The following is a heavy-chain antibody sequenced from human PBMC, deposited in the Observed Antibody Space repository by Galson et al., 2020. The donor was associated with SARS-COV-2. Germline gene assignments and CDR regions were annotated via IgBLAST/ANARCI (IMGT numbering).Heavy chain of an antibody. CDR2: IDPGSGLL. Sequence: GGSLRLSCAASGLTLSNYNMNWARQPPGKGLEWVSLIDPGSGLLYYGDSVKGRFTVSRDNAKNSLYLQMNSLRDEDTAFYYCFASGAIIPHYWGHGTLVTVSS. V-gene: IGHV3-48*02. CDR3: FASGAIIPHY. D-gene: IGHD2-8*02. J-gene: IGHJ4*01. CDR1: GLTLSNYN.